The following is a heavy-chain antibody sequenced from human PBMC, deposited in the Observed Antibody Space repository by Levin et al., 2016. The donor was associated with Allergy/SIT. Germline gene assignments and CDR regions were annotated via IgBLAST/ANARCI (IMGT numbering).Heavy chain of an antibody. CDR3: ARRYYDFWSGSEVFDY. CDR1: GYTFTSYD. Sequence: ASVKVSCKASGYTFTSYDINWVRQATGQGLEWMGWMNPNSGNTGYAQKFQGRVTMTRNTSISTAYMELSSLRSEDTAVYYCARRYYDFWSGSEVFDYWGQGTLVTVSS. CDR2: MNPNSGNT. J-gene: IGHJ4*02. D-gene: IGHD3-3*01. V-gene: IGHV1-8*01.